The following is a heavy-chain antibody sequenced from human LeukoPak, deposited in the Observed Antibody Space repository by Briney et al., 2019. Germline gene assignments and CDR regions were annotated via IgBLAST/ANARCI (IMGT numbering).Heavy chain of an antibody. CDR1: GFTFDDYA. V-gene: IGHV3-21*01. CDR3: ARADDNYYYYYMDD. Sequence: GGSLRLSCAASGFTFDDYAMHWVRHAPGKGLEWVSSISSSSSYIYYADSVNGLFTISRDNAKNSLYLQMNSLRTEDTAVYYCARADDNYYYYYMDDWGKGTTVTISS. CDR2: ISSSSSYI. D-gene: IGHD3-9*01. J-gene: IGHJ6*03.